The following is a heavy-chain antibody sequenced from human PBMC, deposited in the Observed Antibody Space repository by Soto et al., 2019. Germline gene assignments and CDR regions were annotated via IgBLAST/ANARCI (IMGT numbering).Heavy chain of an antibody. J-gene: IGHJ4*02. V-gene: IGHV3-23*01. D-gene: IGHD2-2*01. CDR1: GFTFSSYA. CDR3: AKDSSTVVVPAAKAWIDY. Sequence: GGSLRLSCAASGFTFSSYAMSWVRQAPGKGLEWVSAISGSGGSTYYADSVKGRFTISRDNSKNTLYLQMNSLRAEDTAVYYCAKDSSTVVVPAAKAWIDYWGQGTLVTVSS. CDR2: ISGSGGST.